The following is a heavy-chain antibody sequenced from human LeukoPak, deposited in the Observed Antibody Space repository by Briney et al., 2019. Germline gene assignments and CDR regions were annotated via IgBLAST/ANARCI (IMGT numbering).Heavy chain of an antibody. V-gene: IGHV3-30-3*01. Sequence: GRSLRLSCAASGFTFSSYAVHWVRQAPGKGLEWVAVIAYDGSNKYHADSVKGRFTISRDNSKNTLYLQMNSLRAEDTAVYYCARETGNAVGSTDFDYWGQGTLVTVSS. D-gene: IGHD4-17*01. CDR3: ARETGNAVGSTDFDY. CDR1: GFTFSSYA. CDR2: IAYDGSNK. J-gene: IGHJ4*02.